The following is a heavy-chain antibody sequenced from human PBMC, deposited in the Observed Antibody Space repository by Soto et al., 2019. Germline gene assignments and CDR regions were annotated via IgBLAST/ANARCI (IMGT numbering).Heavy chain of an antibody. D-gene: IGHD5-12*01. Sequence: ASVKVSCKASGYTFTSYGISWARQAPGQGLEWMGWISAYNGNTNYAQKLQGRVTMTTDTSTSTAYMELRSLRSDDTAVYYCARDTRGYSGYDDAFDIWGQGTMVTVSS. CDR3: ARDTRGYSGYDDAFDI. J-gene: IGHJ3*02. V-gene: IGHV1-18*01. CDR1: GYTFTSYG. CDR2: ISAYNGNT.